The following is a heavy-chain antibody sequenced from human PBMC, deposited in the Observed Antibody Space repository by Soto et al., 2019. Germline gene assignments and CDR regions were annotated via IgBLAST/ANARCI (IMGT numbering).Heavy chain of an antibody. J-gene: IGHJ6*02. V-gene: IGHV3-21*01. CDR2: ISSSSSYI. CDR3: ARSAGDYYGMDV. D-gene: IGHD3-10*01. CDR1: GFTFSSYN. Sequence: GGSLRLSCAASGFTFSSYNMNWVRRAPGKGLEWVSSISSSSSYIYYADSVKGRFTISRDNAKNSLYLQMNSLRAEDTAVYYCARSAGDYYGMDVWGQGTTVTVSS.